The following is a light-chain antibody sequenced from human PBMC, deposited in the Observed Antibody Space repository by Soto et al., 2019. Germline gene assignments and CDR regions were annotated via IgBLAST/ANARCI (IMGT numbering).Light chain of an antibody. V-gene: IGKV3-20*01. CDR3: HQYGSSPGT. J-gene: IGKJ1*01. CDR1: QRVTSNY. Sequence: ETVLTEAPGTLSLSPGERATLSCRASQRVTSNYLAWYQQKPVQAPRLLIFGASIRDTGIPDRFSGSGSGTDFTLTISRLEPEDFAVYYCHQYGSSPGTFGQGTKVDIK. CDR2: GAS.